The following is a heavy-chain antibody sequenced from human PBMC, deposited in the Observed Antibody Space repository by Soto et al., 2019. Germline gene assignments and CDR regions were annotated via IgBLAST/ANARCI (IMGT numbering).Heavy chain of an antibody. D-gene: IGHD3-3*01. CDR3: ARNPYDFWSGRRGGMDV. CDR2: IYDSGST. J-gene: IGHJ6*02. V-gene: IGHV4-30-4*08. Sequence: SETLSLTCAVYGDSISSGGYYWGWIRQHPGKGLEWIGYIYDSGSTYYNPSLKSRVTISVDTSKHQFSLKLSSVTAADTAVYYCARNPYDFWSGRRGGMDVWGQGTTVT. CDR1: GDSISSGGYY.